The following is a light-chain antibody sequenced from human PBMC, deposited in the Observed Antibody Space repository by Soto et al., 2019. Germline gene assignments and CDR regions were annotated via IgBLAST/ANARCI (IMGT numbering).Light chain of an antibody. Sequence: SYELTQPPSVSVSPGQTASITCSGVKLGDKYACWYQQKPGQSPVLVIYQDSKRPSGIPERFSGSNSGNTATLTISGTQAMDEADYYCQAWDSSTDVVFGGGTKLTAL. V-gene: IGLV3-1*01. CDR3: QAWDSSTDVV. J-gene: IGLJ2*01. CDR2: QDS. CDR1: KLGDKY.